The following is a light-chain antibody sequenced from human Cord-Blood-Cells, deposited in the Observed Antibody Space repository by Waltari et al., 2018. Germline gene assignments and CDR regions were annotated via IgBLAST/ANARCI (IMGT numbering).Light chain of an antibody. CDR2: EGS. V-gene: IGLV2-23*01. CDR1: SSDVGSYNL. CDR3: CSYAGSSTHVV. Sequence: QSALTQPASVSGSPGQSITISCTGTSSDVGSYNLVSWYQQNPGKAPKLKIYEGSKRPSGVSNRFSGSKSGNTSSLTISGLQAEDEADYYCCSYAGSSTHVVFGGGTKLTVL. J-gene: IGLJ2*01.